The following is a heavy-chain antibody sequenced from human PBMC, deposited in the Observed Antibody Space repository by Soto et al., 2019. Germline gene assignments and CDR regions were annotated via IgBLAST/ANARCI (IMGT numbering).Heavy chain of an antibody. CDR3: ARDNVAARLFADY. D-gene: IGHD6-25*01. CDR2: IIPIFGTA. CDR1: GGTFSSYA. J-gene: IGHJ4*02. Sequence: SVKVSCQASGGTFSSYAISWVRQAPGQGLEWMGGIIPIFGTANYAHKFQGRVTITADESTSTAYMELSSLRSEDTAVYHCARDNVAARLFADYWGQGTLVTVSS. V-gene: IGHV1-69*13.